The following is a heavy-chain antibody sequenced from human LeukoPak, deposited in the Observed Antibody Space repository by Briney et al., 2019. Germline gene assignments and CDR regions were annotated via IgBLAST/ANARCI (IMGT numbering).Heavy chain of an antibody. D-gene: IGHD1-1*01. CDR2: IYYSGST. Sequence: SETLSLTCTVSGGSISSYYWSWIRQPPGKGLEWIGYIYYSGSTNYNPSLKSRVTISVDTSENQFSLKLSSVTAADTAVYYCAGYPPDYYYYGMDVWGQGTTVTVSS. CDR3: AGYPPDYYYYGMDV. V-gene: IGHV4-59*01. J-gene: IGHJ6*02. CDR1: GGSISSYY.